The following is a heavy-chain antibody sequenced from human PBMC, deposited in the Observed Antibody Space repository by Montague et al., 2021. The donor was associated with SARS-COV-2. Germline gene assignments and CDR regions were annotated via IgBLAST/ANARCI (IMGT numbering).Heavy chain of an antibody. CDR1: GGSISSSYW. Sequence: SETLSLTCAVSGGSISSSYWWSWVRQPPRKGLEWIGDIYHSGSNNYNPSLKRLVTISLDKSKNHFSLKLRSVTAADTAVYYCALPTAGGRFDPWGQGTLVTVSS. D-gene: IGHD2-2*01. J-gene: IGHJ5*02. V-gene: IGHV4-4*02. CDR2: IYHSGSN. CDR3: ALPTAGGRFDP.